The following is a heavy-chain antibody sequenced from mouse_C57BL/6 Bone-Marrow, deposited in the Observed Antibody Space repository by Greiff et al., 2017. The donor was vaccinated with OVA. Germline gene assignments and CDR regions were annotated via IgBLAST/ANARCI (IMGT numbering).Heavy chain of an antibody. V-gene: IGHV1-61*01. CDR1: GYTFTSYW. Sequence: VQLQQPGAELVRPGSSVKLSCKASGYTFTSYWMDWVKQRPGQGLEWIGNIYPSDSETHYNQKFKDKATLTVDKSSSTAYMQLSSLTSEDSAVYYCARQKLREFAYWGQGTLVTVSA. CDR3: ARQKLREFAY. D-gene: IGHD2-4*01. CDR2: IYPSDSET. J-gene: IGHJ3*01.